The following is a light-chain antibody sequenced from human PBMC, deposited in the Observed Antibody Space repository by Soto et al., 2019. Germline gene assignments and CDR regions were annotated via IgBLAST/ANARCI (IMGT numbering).Light chain of an antibody. J-gene: IGKJ2*01. CDR2: DAS. V-gene: IGKV1-5*01. CDR3: QQYNSYHT. CDR1: QSISSW. Sequence: DIQMTQSPSTLSASGGDRVTITCRASQSISSWLAWYQQKPGKAPKLLIYDASNLESGVPSRFSGSGSGTEFTLTISSLQPDDFVTYYCQQYNSYHTFGQGTKLEIK.